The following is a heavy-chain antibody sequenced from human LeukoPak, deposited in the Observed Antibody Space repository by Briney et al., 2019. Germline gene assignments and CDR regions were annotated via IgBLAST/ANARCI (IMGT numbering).Heavy chain of an antibody. CDR1: GGSISSSSYY. CDR2: IYYSGST. Sequence: SETLSLTCTVSGGSISSSSYYWGWIRQPPGKGLEWIGSIYYSGSTYYNPSLKSRFTISVDTSKNQFSLKLSSVTAADTAVYYCARHSISDIVVVPASYFDYWGQGTLVTVSS. D-gene: IGHD2-2*01. V-gene: IGHV4-39*01. J-gene: IGHJ4*02. CDR3: ARHSISDIVVVPASYFDY.